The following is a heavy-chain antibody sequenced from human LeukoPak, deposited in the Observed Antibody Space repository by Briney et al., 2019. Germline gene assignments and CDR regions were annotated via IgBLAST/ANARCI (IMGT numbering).Heavy chain of an antibody. Sequence: ASVKVSCKASGGTFSTYPINWVRQAPGQGLEWMGGIIPIFGTANYAQKFQGRVTITTDESTSTAYMELSSLRSEDTAVYYCARDQAAARLGYWGQGTLVTVSS. D-gene: IGHD6-6*01. V-gene: IGHV1-69*05. CDR1: GGTFSTYP. CDR3: ARDQAAARLGY. J-gene: IGHJ4*02. CDR2: IIPIFGTA.